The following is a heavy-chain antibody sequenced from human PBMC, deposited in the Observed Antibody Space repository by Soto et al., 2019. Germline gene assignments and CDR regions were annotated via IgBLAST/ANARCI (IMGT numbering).Heavy chain of an antibody. Sequence: EVQLLESGGGLVQPGGSLRLSCEASGFTFSNYAMNWVRQAPGKGLECVSTISSSSGSTYYADSVKGRFTISRDNSKNFRYLQMNSRRGHDTAVYYCAKVGSERYRGLHSGYWGQGTVITLPS. V-gene: IGHV3-23*01. J-gene: IGHJ4*02. CDR3: AKVGSERYRGLHSGY. CDR1: GFTFSNYA. D-gene: IGHD5-12*01. CDR2: ISSSSGST.